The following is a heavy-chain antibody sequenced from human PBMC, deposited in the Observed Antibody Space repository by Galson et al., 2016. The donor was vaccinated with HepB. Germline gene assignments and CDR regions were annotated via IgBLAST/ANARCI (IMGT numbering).Heavy chain of an antibody. V-gene: IGHV1-69*04. CDR2: IIPLLGIT. D-gene: IGHD1-1*01. J-gene: IGHJ6*02. CDR3: AGRHSTTWKDGLDG. Sequence: SVKVSCKAVGGSFDYFVINWVRQTPGQGLEWMGRIIPLLGITNYAEKIKVRVTIIADKSTSTPTMVLSGLSFEETAVYFCAGRHSTTWKDGLDGWGRGTTVAVSS. CDR1: GGSFDYFV.